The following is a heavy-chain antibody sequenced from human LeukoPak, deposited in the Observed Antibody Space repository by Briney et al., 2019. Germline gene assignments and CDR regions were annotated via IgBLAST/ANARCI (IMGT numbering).Heavy chain of an antibody. V-gene: IGHV1-2*02. J-gene: IGHJ4*02. CDR3: ARGSIVGATFDYFDY. D-gene: IGHD1-26*01. CDR2: INPNSGGT. CDR1: GYTFTGYY. Sequence: ASVMVSCKASGYTFTGYYIHWVRQAPGQGLEWMGWINPNSGGTNYAQKFQGTVTMTRDTSISTAYMDLSRLRSDDTAVYYCARGSIVGATFDYFDYWGQGTLVTVSS.